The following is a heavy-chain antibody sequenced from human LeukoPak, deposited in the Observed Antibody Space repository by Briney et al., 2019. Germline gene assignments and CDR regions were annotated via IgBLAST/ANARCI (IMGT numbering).Heavy chain of an antibody. V-gene: IGHV3-30*02. CDR1: GFTFSNYG. CDR3: ARDFWSGYYAGY. Sequence: PGGSLRLSCAASGFTFSNYGMHWVRQAQGKGLEWVAFSRSDAKGEYYADSVKGRFTIPRDNSKNTLYLQMNSLRPDDTALYYCARDFWSGYYAGYWGRGALVTVSS. CDR2: SRSDAKGE. D-gene: IGHD3-3*01. J-gene: IGHJ4*02.